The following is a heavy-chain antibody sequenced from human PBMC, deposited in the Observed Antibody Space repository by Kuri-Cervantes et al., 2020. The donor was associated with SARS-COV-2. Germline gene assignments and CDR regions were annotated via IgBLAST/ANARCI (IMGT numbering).Heavy chain of an antibody. CDR3: ARALLWFGELSGFDY. CDR1: GYTFTGYY. Sequence: GGSLRLSCAASGYTFTGYYMHWVRQAPGQGLEWMGWINPNSGGTNYAQKFQGRVTMTRDTSISTAYMELSRLRSDDTAVYYCARALLWFGELSGFDYWGQGTLVTVSS. CDR2: INPNSGGT. V-gene: IGHV1-2*02. D-gene: IGHD3-10*01. J-gene: IGHJ4*02.